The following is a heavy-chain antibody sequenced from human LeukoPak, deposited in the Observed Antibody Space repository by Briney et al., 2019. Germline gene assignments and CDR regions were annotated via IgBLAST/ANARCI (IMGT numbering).Heavy chain of an antibody. V-gene: IGHV3-21*01. CDR2: ISSSSSYI. D-gene: IGHD2-2*01. Sequence: GGSLRLSCAASGFTFSSYSMNWVRQAPGKGLEWASSISSSSSYIYYADSVKGRFTISRDNAKNSLYLQMNSLRAEDTAVYYCARIPYCSSTSCQYYYYMDVWGKGTTVTVSS. J-gene: IGHJ6*03. CDR1: GFTFSSYS. CDR3: ARIPYCSSTSCQYYYYMDV.